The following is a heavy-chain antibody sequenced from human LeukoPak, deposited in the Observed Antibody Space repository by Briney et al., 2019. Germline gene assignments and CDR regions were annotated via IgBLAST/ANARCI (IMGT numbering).Heavy chain of an antibody. Sequence: GGSLRLSCAASGFTLSSHEINWVRQAPGKGLEWVSYISDSGRNSIYYADSVKGRFTLSSDNAKNSLYLQMNSLRAEDTAIYYCARETPDCGGDCFDYWGQGTLVTVSS. CDR1: GFTLSSHE. V-gene: IGHV3-48*03. CDR3: ARETPDCGGDCFDY. J-gene: IGHJ4*02. CDR2: ISDSGRNSI. D-gene: IGHD2-21*02.